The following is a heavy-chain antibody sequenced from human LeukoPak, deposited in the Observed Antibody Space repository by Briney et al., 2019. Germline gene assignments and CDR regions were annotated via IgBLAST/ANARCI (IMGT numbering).Heavy chain of an antibody. CDR3: ARAYSRTAIDY. CDR2: ISYDGANK. V-gene: IGHV3-30*04. J-gene: IGHJ4*02. Sequence: GGSLRLSCAASGFTFSSYAMHWVRQAPGKGLEWVAVISYDGANKYYADSVKGRFTFSRDNSKSTLYLQMNSLRAEDTAVYYCARAYSRTAIDYWGQGTLVTVSS. CDR1: GFTFSSYA. D-gene: IGHD2-21*01.